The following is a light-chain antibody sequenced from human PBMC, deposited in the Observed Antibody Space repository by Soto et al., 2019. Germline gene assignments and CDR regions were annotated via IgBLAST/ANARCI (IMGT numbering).Light chain of an antibody. CDR3: GSYSSTDTPFV. CDR1: STYVVGYNY. Sequence: QSVLAQPSSVSGSPGHSITISFTGTSTYVVGYNYVSWYQHHSGKAPKLLIYEVTNRPSGISDLFSGSKSVNTASLTISGLQAEDESDYYCGSYSSTDTPFVFGTGTKVTVL. V-gene: IGLV2-14*01. CDR2: EVT. J-gene: IGLJ1*01.